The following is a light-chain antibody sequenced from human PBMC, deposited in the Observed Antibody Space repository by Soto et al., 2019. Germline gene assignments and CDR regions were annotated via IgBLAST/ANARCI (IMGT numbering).Light chain of an antibody. CDR3: SSHGGSNNPYV. CDR2: DVT. J-gene: IGLJ1*01. V-gene: IGLV2-8*01. Sequence: QSALTQPPSASGSPGQSVAISCTGTSSDIGGYNFVSWYQQHPGKAPKLMIYDVTKRPSGVPDRFSGSKSGNTATLIVSGLQAADEADYYCSSHGGSNNPYVFGPGTKLTVL. CDR1: SSDIGGYNF.